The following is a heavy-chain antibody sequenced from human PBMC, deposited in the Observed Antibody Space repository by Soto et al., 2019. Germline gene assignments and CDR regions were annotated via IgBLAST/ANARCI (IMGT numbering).Heavy chain of an antibody. D-gene: IGHD5-12*01. V-gene: IGHV3-74*01. J-gene: IGHJ3*02. Sequence: GGSLRLSCAASGFTFSSDWMHWVRQAPGKGLVWVSSINTDGSVTRYADSVKGRFTISRDNAKNTLYLQINSLRAEDTAVYYCTKGKSVINSGYDAFDIWGRGTVVTVSS. CDR1: GFTFSSDW. CDR3: TKGKSVINSGYDAFDI. CDR2: INTDGSVT.